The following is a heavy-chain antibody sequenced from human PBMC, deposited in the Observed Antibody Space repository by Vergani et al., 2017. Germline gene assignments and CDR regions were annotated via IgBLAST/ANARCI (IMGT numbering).Heavy chain of an antibody. J-gene: IGHJ4*02. CDR1: GFTFSDYY. D-gene: IGHD6-13*01. CDR3: ARDIGQQAPLGY. V-gene: IGHV3-11*06. Sequence: QVQLVESGGGLVKPGGSQRLSCAASGFTFSDYYMSWIRQAPGKGLEWVSYISSSSSYTNYADSVKGRFTISRDNAKNSLYLQMNSLRAEDTAVYYCARDIGQQAPLGYWGQGTLVTVSS. CDR2: ISSSSSYT.